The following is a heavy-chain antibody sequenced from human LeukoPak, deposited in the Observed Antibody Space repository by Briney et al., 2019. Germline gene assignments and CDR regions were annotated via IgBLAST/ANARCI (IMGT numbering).Heavy chain of an antibody. V-gene: IGHV3-21*01. Sequence: GGSLRLSCAASGFTFSSYAMSWVRQAPGKGLEWVSFISSSSSYMYYADSVKGRFTISRDNTKKSLYLQMNSLRAEDTAVYYCGRVALDTSMIHYWGQGTLVTVSS. CDR2: ISSSSSYM. D-gene: IGHD5-18*01. CDR3: GRVALDTSMIHY. J-gene: IGHJ4*02. CDR1: GFTFSSYA.